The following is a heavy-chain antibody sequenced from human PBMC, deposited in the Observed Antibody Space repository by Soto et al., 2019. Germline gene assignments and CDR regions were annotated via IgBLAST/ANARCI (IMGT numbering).Heavy chain of an antibody. CDR1: GYTLTELS. CDR2: FDPEDGET. J-gene: IGHJ6*02. CDR3: ATTAAGTGYYYYGMDV. Sequence: ASVKVSCKVSGYTLTELSMHWVRQAPGKGLEWMGGFDPEDGETIYAQKFQGRVTMTEDTSKETAYMELSSLRSEDTAVYYCATTAAGTGYYYYGMDVWGQGTTVTVSS. V-gene: IGHV1-24*01. D-gene: IGHD6-13*01.